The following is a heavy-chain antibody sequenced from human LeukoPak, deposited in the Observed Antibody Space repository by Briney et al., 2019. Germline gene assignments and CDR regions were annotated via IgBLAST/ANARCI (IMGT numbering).Heavy chain of an antibody. Sequence: GASVKVSCKASGYSFTGYYMHWVRQAPGQGLEWMGWINANSGDSNSAEKFQGRVTMTTDTSISTAYMELSRLRSDDTAVYYCARDRERMYYYGSGSYSKGDHFDYWGQGTLVTVSS. CDR3: ARDRERMYYYGSGSYSKGDHFDY. CDR1: GYSFTGYY. D-gene: IGHD3-10*01. CDR2: INANSGDS. V-gene: IGHV1-2*02. J-gene: IGHJ4*02.